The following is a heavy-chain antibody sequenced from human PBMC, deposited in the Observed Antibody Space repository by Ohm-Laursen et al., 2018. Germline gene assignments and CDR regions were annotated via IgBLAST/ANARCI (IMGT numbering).Heavy chain of an antibody. CDR3: ARNPYDY. V-gene: IGHV3-74*01. D-gene: IGHD1-14*01. CDR2: ITSDGTST. CDR1: GFTFSSYA. J-gene: IGHJ4*02. Sequence: SLRLSCAASGFTFSSYAMHWVRQGPGEGLVWVSRITSDGTSTAYADSVRGRFTISRDTAKNTLYLQMNSLRVEDTAVYYCARNPYDYWGQGTLVTVSS.